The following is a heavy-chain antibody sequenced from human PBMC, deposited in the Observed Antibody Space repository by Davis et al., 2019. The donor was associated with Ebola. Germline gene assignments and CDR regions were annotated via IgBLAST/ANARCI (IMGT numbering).Heavy chain of an antibody. Sequence: GGSLRLSCAASGFTFDDYAMHWVRQAPGKGLEWVAVILYDGSVTYYADSVKGRFTISRDNSNNTLYLQMYSLRAEDTAVYYCAKDQKYYDFWSGGYASYYDMDVWGQGTTVTVSS. CDR1: GFTFDDYA. CDR2: ILYDGSVT. J-gene: IGHJ6*02. V-gene: IGHV3-30*18. CDR3: AKDQKYYDFWSGGYASYYDMDV. D-gene: IGHD3-3*01.